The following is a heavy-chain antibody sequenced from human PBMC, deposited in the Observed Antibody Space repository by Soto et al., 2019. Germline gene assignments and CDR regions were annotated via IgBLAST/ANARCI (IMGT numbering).Heavy chain of an antibody. D-gene: IGHD6-19*01. CDR3: ARDDAVGGRDY. CDR2: IYHSGST. CDR1: GGAISSSNW. V-gene: IGHV4-4*02. J-gene: IGHJ4*02. Sequence: QVQLQESGPGLVKPSGTLSLTCAVSGGAISSSNWWSWVRQPPGKVLEWIGEIYHSGSTNYNPSLKSRVSKQVDKSKNQCALKLSSVTAADTAVYYCARDDAVGGRDYWGQGTLITVSS.